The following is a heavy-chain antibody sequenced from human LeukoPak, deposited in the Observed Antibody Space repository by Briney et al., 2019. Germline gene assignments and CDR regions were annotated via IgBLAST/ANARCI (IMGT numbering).Heavy chain of an antibody. CDR3: GKTTVGYSSGQKPAWPVDF. Sequence: GGSLRISCETPGFTFGSHGMYWVRQAPGKGLEGVAGIFGGGGSPHYADSVKGRFTISRDNSRNTVYLQINSLRDDDTAVYYCGKTTVGYSSGQKPAWPVDFWGQGTLVTVSS. V-gene: IGHV3-23*01. CDR1: GFTFGSHG. D-gene: IGHD5-18*01. J-gene: IGHJ4*02. CDR2: IFGGGGSP.